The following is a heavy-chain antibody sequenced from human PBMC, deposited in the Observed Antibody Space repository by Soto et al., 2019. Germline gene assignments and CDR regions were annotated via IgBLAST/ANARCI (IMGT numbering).Heavy chain of an antibody. Sequence: PWESRKISCKGSGYTFATHWIAGVRQVPAKDRDGMGIIYPGDSDTRYSPSFQGQGTISADKSFSTAYLQCSSLKGSDTAIYFWASLQLTVLAKWGQGTPV. J-gene: IGHJ4*02. CDR3: ASLQLTVLAK. D-gene: IGHD1-1*01. V-gene: IGHV5-51*01. CDR1: GYTFATHW. CDR2: IYPGDSDT.